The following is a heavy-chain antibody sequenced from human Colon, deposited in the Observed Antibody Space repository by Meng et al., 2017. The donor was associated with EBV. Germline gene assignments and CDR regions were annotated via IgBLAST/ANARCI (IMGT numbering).Heavy chain of an antibody. V-gene: IGHV4-34*12. Sequence: QVQLQQWGEGLFKPSGTLSLPCSVNGGSLSGAYWNWIRQPPGEGLEWIGEIIHGGSPSYNPSLKSRVTISIDTSKNQLSLMLSSVTAADTAVYYCARRPTGIDYWGQGTLVTVSS. D-gene: IGHD2-8*02. CDR3: ARRPTGIDY. CDR1: GGSLSGAY. J-gene: IGHJ4*02. CDR2: IIHGGSP.